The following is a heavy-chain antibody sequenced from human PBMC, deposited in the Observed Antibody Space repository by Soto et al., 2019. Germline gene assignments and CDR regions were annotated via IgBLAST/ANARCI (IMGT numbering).Heavy chain of an antibody. CDR2: IYYSGST. CDR3: ASLRFLEWLSPHYYGMDV. D-gene: IGHD3-3*01. CDR1: GGSISGSSYY. J-gene: IGHJ6*02. V-gene: IGHV4-39*01. Sequence: SETLSLTCSVSGGSISGSSYYGGGIRQPPGKVLEWIGSIYYSGSTYYNPSLKSRVTISVDTSKNQFSLKLSSVTAADTAVYYCASLRFLEWLSPHYYGMDVWGQGTTVTVSS.